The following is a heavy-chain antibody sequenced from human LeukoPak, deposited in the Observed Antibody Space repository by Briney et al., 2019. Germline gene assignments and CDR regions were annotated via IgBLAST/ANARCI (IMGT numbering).Heavy chain of an antibody. V-gene: IGHV4-34*01. J-gene: IGHJ1*01. CDR2: INHSGST. CDR1: GGSFSGYY. D-gene: IGHD3-22*01. Sequence: PSETLSLTCAVYGGSFSGYYWSWIRQPPGKGLEWIGEINHSGSTNYNPSLKSRVTISLDKSKNQFSLKLSFVTAADTAVYYCARSGYYYDSSGYWQDAEYFQHWGQGTLVTVSS. CDR3: ARSGYYYDSSGYWQDAEYFQH.